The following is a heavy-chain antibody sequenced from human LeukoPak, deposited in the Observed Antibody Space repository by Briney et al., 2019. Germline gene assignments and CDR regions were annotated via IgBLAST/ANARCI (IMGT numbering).Heavy chain of an antibody. V-gene: IGHV4-4*07. CDR2: MYNSGST. J-gene: IGHJ4*02. Sequence: PSETLSLTCTVSGGSISSYYWSWIRQPAGKGLEWIGRMYNSGSTNYNPSLKSRVTMSIDTSKNQFSLNLTSVTAADTAVYYCARTQGWLQLDYWGQGTLVTVSS. D-gene: IGHD5-24*01. CDR3: ARTQGWLQLDY. CDR1: GGSISSYY.